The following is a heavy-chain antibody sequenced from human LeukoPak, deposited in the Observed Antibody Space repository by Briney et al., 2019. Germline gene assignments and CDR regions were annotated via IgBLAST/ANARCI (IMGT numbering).Heavy chain of an antibody. CDR3: ARSRYYESSGYFSYYYGLDV. J-gene: IGHJ6*02. V-gene: IGHV3-74*01. CDR2: INNDGSST. Sequence: GGSLRLSCEASGFNFSSYWMHWVRQAPGKGLLWVSRINNDGSSTREADSVKGRITISRDNAKNTLYLQMNSLRAEDTAVYYCARSRYYESSGYFSYYYGLDVWGQGTTVTVSS. CDR1: GFNFSSYW. D-gene: IGHD3-22*01.